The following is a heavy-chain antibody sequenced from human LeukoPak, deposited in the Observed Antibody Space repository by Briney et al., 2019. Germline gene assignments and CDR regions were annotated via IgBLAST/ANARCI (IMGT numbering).Heavy chain of an antibody. CDR1: GGSISSYY. J-gene: IGHJ5*02. CDR2: IYYSGST. D-gene: IGHD3-3*01. V-gene: IGHV4-59*05. CDR3: ARHKRITIFGVAKQYNWFDP. Sequence: PSETLSLTCTVSGGSISSYYWSWIRQPPGKGLEWIGSIYYSGSTYYNPSLKSRVTISVDTSKNQFSLKLSSVTAADTAVYYCARHKRITIFGVAKQYNWFDPWGQGTLVTVSS.